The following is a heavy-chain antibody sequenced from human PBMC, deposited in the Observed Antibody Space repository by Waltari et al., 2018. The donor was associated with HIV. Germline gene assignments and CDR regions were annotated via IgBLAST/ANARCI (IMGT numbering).Heavy chain of an antibody. CDR3: ARDQTMTRAFDI. CDR2: ISYDGSNK. J-gene: IGHJ3*02. V-gene: IGHV3-30*01. Sequence: QVQLVESGGGVVQTGRSLRLSCAASGFPFSRYDMHWVRQAPGKGLEWVAVISYDGSNKYYADSVKGRFTISRDNSKNTLYLQMNSLRAEDTAVYYCARDQTMTRAFDIWGQGTMVTVSS. D-gene: IGHD3-22*01. CDR1: GFPFSRYD.